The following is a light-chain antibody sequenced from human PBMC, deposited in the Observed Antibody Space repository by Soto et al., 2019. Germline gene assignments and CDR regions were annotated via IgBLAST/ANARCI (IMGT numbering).Light chain of an antibody. J-gene: IGKJ1*01. CDR2: GAS. V-gene: IGKV3-15*01. CDR3: QQYFEWPPMT. Sequence: EVVMTQSPATLSVPPGERATLSCRASETVATNLAWYQQKPGQAPRLLVSGASTRAAGISDRFRGSGSGTEFTLTISSLRSEDSAIYYCQQYFEWPPMTFGQGTKVDI. CDR1: ETVATN.